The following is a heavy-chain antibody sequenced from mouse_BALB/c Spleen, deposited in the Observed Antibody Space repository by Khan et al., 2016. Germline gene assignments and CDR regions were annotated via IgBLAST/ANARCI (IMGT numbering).Heavy chain of an antibody. J-gene: IGHJ2*01. CDR1: GYTFTSYW. CDR2: INPHTGYT. CDR3: ARGDY. V-gene: IGHV1-7*01. Sequence: QVQLQQSGTELAKPGASVKMSCKASGYTFTSYWMHWVKQRPGQGLEWIGYINPHTGYTVYNQKFKDKATLTADKSSSTAYMQLRSLTSEDSAVYDVARGDYWGQGTTLTVSS.